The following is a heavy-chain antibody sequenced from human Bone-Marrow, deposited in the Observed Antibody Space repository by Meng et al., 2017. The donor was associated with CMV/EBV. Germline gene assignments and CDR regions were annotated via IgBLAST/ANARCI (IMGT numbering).Heavy chain of an antibody. Sequence: SETLSLTCAVYGGSFSGYYWSWIRQPPGKGLEWIGEINHSGSTNYNPSLKSRVTISVDTSKNQFSLKLSSVTAADTAVYYCARGRRGPVVPAAMDFDYWGQGTRVTVSS. CDR1: GGSFSGYY. CDR2: INHSGST. V-gene: IGHV4-34*01. CDR3: ARGRRGPVVPAAMDFDY. D-gene: IGHD2-2*01. J-gene: IGHJ4*02.